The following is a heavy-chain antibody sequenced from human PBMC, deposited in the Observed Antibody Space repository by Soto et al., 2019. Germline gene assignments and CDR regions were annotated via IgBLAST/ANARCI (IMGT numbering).Heavy chain of an antibody. CDR2: INAGNGNT. V-gene: IGHV1-3*01. CDR3: ARAVPGTCREEGWYFDL. J-gene: IGHJ2*01. CDR1: GYTFTSYA. D-gene: IGHD3-10*01. Sequence: QVQLVQSGAEVKPPGASVKVSCKASGYTFTSYAIHWMRQAPGQRLEWMGWINAGNGNTKYSQKFQGRVTITRDTPASTAYRELSSLRSEDTAVYYCARAVPGTCREEGWYFDLWGRGTLVTVSS.